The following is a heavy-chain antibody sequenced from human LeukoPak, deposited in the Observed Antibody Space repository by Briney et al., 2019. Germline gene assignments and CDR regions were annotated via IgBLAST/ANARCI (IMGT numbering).Heavy chain of an antibody. Sequence: PSETLSLTCAVYGGSFSGYYWSWIRQPAGKELEWIGRIYPSGNTDYNPSLKSRVTMSLDTSKNQFSLKLSSVTAADTAIYYCARNVPYGSSSRSRVDPWGQGTLITVSS. V-gene: IGHV4-59*10. CDR3: ARNVPYGSSSRSRVDP. CDR2: IYPSGNT. CDR1: GGSFSGYY. D-gene: IGHD6-6*01. J-gene: IGHJ5*02.